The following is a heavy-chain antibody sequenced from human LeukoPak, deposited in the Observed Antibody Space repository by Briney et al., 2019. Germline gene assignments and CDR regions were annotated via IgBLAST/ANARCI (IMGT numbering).Heavy chain of an antibody. V-gene: IGHV3-7*03. Sequence: GGSLRLSCAASGFTFSSYWMNWARRAPGKGLEWVASINHNGNVNYYVDSVKGRFTISRDNAKNSLYLQMSNLRAEDTAVYFCATRAGLDVWGQGATVTVSS. J-gene: IGHJ6*02. CDR1: GFTFSSYW. CDR3: ATRAGLDV. CDR2: INHNGNVN.